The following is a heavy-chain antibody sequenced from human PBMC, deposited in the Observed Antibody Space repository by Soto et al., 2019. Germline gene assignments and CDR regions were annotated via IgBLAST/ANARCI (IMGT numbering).Heavy chain of an antibody. V-gene: IGHV1-69*02. CDR3: AKSLRSDYVVYFDY. CDR2: IIPILGIA. CDR1: GGTFSSYT. D-gene: IGHD4-17*01. Sequence: ASVKVSCKASGGTFSSYTISWVRQAPGQGLEWMGRIIPILGIANYAQKFQGRVTITADKSTSTAYMELSSLRSEDTAVYYCAKSLRSDYVVYFDYWGQGTLVTVSS. J-gene: IGHJ4*02.